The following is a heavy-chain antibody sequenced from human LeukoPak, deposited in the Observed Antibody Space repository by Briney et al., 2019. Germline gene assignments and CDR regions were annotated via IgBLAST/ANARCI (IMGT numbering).Heavy chain of an antibody. CDR2: IYHSGST. J-gene: IGHJ4*02. CDR3: ARDGYSGSDAL. V-gene: IGHV4-59*01. D-gene: IGHD5-12*01. CDR1: GGSISTYY. Sequence: SETLSLTCTVSGGSISTYYWSWIRQPPGKGLEWIGYIYHSGSTNYNPSLKSRVTISVDTSQNQFYLKLSSVTAADTAVYYCARDGYSGSDALWGQGTLVTVSS.